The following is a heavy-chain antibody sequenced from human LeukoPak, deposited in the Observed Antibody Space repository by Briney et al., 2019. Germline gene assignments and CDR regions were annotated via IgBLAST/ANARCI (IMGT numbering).Heavy chain of an antibody. CDR1: GFAFDEHG. D-gene: IGHD2-2*01. J-gene: IGHJ4*02. CDR2: INWSGGST. V-gene: IGHV3-20*04. Sequence: PGGSLRLTCTASGFAFDEHGMSWVRQVPGEGLEWVSGINWSGGSTGYADPLRGRFTISRDNAKNSLYLQMDSLRAEDTALYYCARAPITSPFYFDSWGQGTLVTVSS. CDR3: ARAPITSPFYFDS.